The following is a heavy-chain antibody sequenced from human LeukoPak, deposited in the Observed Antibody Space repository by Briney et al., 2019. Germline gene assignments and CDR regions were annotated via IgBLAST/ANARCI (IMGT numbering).Heavy chain of an antibody. Sequence: SETLPLTCAVYGGSFSGYYWSWIRQPPGKGLEWIGEINHSGSTNYNPSLKSRVTISVDTSKNQFSLKLSSVTAADTAVYYCARGRPFDYCDRFDYWGQGTLVTVSS. CDR2: INHSGST. CDR1: GGSFSGYY. J-gene: IGHJ4*02. D-gene: IGHD4-17*01. V-gene: IGHV4-34*01. CDR3: ARGRPFDYCDRFDY.